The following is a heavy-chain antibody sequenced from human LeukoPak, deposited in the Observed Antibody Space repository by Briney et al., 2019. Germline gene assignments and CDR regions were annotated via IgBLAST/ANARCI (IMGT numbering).Heavy chain of an antibody. CDR3: ARHTLWRFDY. V-gene: IGHV3-7*01. Sequence: GGSLRLSCAAYGFTFTNYWLTWVRQAPGKGLEGVANINQDGGTEYYVDSVGGGFTISTDNAKNLVYLQINSLRAEDTAVYFCARHTLWRFDYWGQGALVTVSS. CDR1: GFTFTNYW. J-gene: IGHJ4*02. CDR2: INQDGGTE. D-gene: IGHD1-1*01.